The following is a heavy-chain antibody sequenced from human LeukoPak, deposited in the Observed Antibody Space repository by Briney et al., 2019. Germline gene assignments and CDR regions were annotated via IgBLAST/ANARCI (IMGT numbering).Heavy chain of an antibody. D-gene: IGHD6-19*01. CDR1: GFTFSSYA. J-gene: IGHJ4*02. CDR2: TSGSGGST. CDR3: AKVGQWLSYYFDY. V-gene: IGHV3-23*01. Sequence: PGGSLRLSCAASGFTFSSYAMTWVRQAPGKGLEWVSATSGSGGSTYYADSVKGRFTISRDNSKNTLYLQMNSLRAEDTAVYYCAKVGQWLSYYFDYWGQGTLVTVSS.